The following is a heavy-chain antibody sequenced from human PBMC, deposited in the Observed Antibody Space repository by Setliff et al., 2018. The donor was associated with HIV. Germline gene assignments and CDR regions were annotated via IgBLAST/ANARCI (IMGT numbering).Heavy chain of an antibody. CDR1: GFTFSSYG. V-gene: IGHV3-30*02. CDR2: IRYDGSNK. J-gene: IGHJ4*02. D-gene: IGHD2-2*01. CDR3: AKVGLKNCSSTSCLIDY. Sequence: PGGSLRLSCAASGFTFSSYGMHWVRQAPGKGLEWVAFIRYDGSNKYYADSVKGRFTISRDNSKNTLYLQMNSLRAEDTAVYYCAKVGLKNCSSTSCLIDYWGQGTLVTVSS.